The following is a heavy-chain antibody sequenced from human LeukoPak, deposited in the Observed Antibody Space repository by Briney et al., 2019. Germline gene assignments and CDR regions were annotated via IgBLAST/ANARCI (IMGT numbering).Heavy chain of an antibody. Sequence: SETLSLTCTVSGGSISSYYWSWIRQPPGKGLEWIGYIYYSGSTNYNPSLKSRVTISVDTSKNQFSLKLSSVTAADTAVYYCARLDIVATFYYFDYWGQGTLVTVSS. CDR3: ARLDIVATFYYFDY. J-gene: IGHJ4*02. D-gene: IGHD5-12*01. CDR1: GGSISSYY. CDR2: IYYSGST. V-gene: IGHV4-59*08.